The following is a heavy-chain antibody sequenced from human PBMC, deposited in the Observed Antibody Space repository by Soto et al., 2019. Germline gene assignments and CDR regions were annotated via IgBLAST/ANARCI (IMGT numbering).Heavy chain of an antibody. CDR1: GDSISGGDYY. CDR3: ARGQMEFYDSSGFVPHNWFDP. D-gene: IGHD3-22*01. CDR2: IYYSGTA. Sequence: PSETLSLTCTVSGDSISGGDYYWIWIRQPPGKGLEWIGYIYYSGTAYYNPSLKSRVTMSVDTSKNQFSLKLSSVSAADTAVYYSARGQMEFYDSSGFVPHNWFDPRGHGTLVTVSS. V-gene: IGHV4-30-4*01. J-gene: IGHJ5*02.